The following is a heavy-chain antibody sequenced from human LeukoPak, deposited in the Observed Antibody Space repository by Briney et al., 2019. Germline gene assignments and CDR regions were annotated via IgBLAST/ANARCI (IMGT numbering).Heavy chain of an antibody. V-gene: IGHV3-15*01. CDR3: TTRRQDGC. CDR2: IKSKIDGGTI. D-gene: IGHD6-25*01. J-gene: IGHJ4*02. CDR1: GFTFSDAW. Sequence: PGGSLRLSCVASGFTFSDAWMSWVRQAPGKGLEWVGRIKSKIDGGTIDYAAPVKGRFTISRDDSRNTLYLQVNSLKTEDTAVYYCTTRRQDGCWGQGTLVTVS.